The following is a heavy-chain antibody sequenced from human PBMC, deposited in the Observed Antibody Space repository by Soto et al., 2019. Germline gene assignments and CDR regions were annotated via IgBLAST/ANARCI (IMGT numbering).Heavy chain of an antibody. CDR2: IYSGGST. CDR3: ALPSASGGDYNLAKEKNYYYYYYMDV. D-gene: IGHD4-17*01. CDR1: GFTVSSNY. Sequence: PGGSLRLSCAASGFTVSSNYMSWVRQAPGKGLEWVSVIYSGGSTYYADSVKGRFTISRDNSKNTPYLQMNSLRAEDTAVYYCALPSASGGDYNLAKEKNYYYYYYMDVWGKGTTVTVSS. V-gene: IGHV3-66*01. J-gene: IGHJ6*03.